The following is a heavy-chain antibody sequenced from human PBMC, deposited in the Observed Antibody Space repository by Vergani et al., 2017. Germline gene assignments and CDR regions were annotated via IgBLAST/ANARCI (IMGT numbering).Heavy chain of an antibody. J-gene: IGHJ6*02. V-gene: IGHV3-33*01. CDR1: GFTFSSYG. CDR3: ARDPRIRMGHYGMDV. CDR2: IWYDGSNK. D-gene: IGHD2-8*01. Sequence: VQLVESGGGVVQPGRSLRLSCAASGFTFSSYGMHWVRQAPGKGLEWVAVIWYDGSNKYYADSVKGRFTISRDNSKNTLYLQMNSLRAEDTAVYYCARDPRIRMGHYGMDVWGQGTTVTVSS.